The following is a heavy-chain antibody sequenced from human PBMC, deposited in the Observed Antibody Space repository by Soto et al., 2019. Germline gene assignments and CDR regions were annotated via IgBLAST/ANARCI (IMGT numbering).Heavy chain of an antibody. J-gene: IGHJ6*02. CDR2: IYSSGST. D-gene: IGHD3-16*02. CDR1: GGSVSSGSYY. V-gene: IGHV4-61*01. Sequence: SSETLSLTCPVSGGSVSSGSYYWSWIRQPPGRGLEWIGYIYSSGSTNYNPSLKSRVTISVDTSKNQLSLKLSSVPAADTAVYYCARALLSLLGELSVRRTGYGMDVGGQGTTVTVSS. CDR3: ARALLSLLGELSVRRTGYGMDV.